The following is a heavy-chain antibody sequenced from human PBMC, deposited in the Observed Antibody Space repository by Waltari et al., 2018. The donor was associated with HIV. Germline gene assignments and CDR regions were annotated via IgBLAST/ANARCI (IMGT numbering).Heavy chain of an antibody. Sequence: EVQLVESGGALVQPVVSLRLSCLASGFPFRLPHITWVGQAPGKGLELVSNVYSVGTKKDYTDSAKGRFPISRDDPKNNLFLQMNSLRPEDTAVSYCARGSAARLQVRGGYYGLDVWGQGTTVTVSS. CDR3: ARGSAARLQVRGGYYGLDV. J-gene: IGHJ6*02. V-gene: IGHV3-66*02. D-gene: IGHD3-10*01. CDR2: VYSVGTKK. CDR1: GFPFRLPH.